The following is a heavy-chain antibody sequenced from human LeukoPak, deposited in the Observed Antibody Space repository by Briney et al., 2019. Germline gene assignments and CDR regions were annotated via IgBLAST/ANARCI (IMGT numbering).Heavy chain of an antibody. D-gene: IGHD2-21*02. CDR2: IYYSGST. J-gene: IGHJ3*01. V-gene: IGHV4-39*01. CDR1: GGSISSNTYY. Sequence: PSGTLSLTCTVSGGSISSNTYYWGWIRQPPGKGLEWIGSIYYSGSTYYNPSLKSRVTISVDTSKNQLSLRLSAVTAADTAVYYCARHGPVVTATDAFDLWGQGTMVTVSS. CDR3: ARHGPVVTATDAFDL.